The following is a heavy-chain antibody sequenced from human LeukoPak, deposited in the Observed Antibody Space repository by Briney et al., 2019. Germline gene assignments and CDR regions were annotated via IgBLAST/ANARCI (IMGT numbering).Heavy chain of an antibody. CDR2: IYYSGGT. CDR1: GGSISSGGYS. V-gene: IGHV4-61*08. J-gene: IGHJ3*02. D-gene: IGHD2/OR15-2a*01. Sequence: SQTLSLTCAVSGGSISSGGYSWSWIRQPPGKGLEWIGYIYYSGGTNYNPSLKSRVTISVDTSKNQFSLKLSSVTAADTAVYYCARDNFFAFDIWGQGTMVTVSS. CDR3: ARDNFFAFDI.